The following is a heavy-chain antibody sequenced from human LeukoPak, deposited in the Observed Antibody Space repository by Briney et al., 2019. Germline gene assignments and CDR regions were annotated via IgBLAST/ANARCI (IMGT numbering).Heavy chain of an antibody. J-gene: IGHJ6*03. D-gene: IGHD3-10*01. V-gene: IGHV4-39*01. Sequence: SETLSLTCTVSGGSISSSSYYWGWIRQPPGKGLEWIGSIYYSGSTYYNPSLKSRVTISVDTSKNQFSLKLSSVTAADTAVYYCARHFPGVRGVHGRYYYYYMDVWGKGTTVTISS. CDR1: GGSISSSSYY. CDR3: ARHFPGVRGVHGRYYYYYMDV. CDR2: IYYSGST.